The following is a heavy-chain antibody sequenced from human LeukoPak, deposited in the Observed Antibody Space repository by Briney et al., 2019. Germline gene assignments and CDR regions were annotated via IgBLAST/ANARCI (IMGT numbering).Heavy chain of an antibody. CDR1: GGSFSGYY. J-gene: IGHJ6*02. CDR3: ARGRDSSSWYSYYYGMDV. CDR2: INHSGST. D-gene: IGHD6-13*01. V-gene: IGHV4-34*01. Sequence: PSETLSLTCAVYGGSFSGYYWSWIRQPPGKGLEWIGKINHSGSTNYNPSLKSRVTISVDTSKNQFSLKLSSVTAADTAVYYCARGRDSSSWYSYYYGMDVWGQGTTVTVSS.